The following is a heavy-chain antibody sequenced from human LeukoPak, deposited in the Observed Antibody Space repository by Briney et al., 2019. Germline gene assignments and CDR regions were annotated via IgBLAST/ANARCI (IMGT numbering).Heavy chain of an antibody. CDR1: GFTFSTYN. Sequence: GGSLRLSCVASGFTFSTYNMNWVRQARGKGLVWVSRITSDGSGIGYADSVKGRFSTSRDNAKNTLYLQMNSLRAEDTAVYYCASGRLVGAPDYWGQGTLVTVSS. CDR2: ITSDGSGI. D-gene: IGHD1-26*01. J-gene: IGHJ4*02. CDR3: ASGRLVGAPDY. V-gene: IGHV3-74*01.